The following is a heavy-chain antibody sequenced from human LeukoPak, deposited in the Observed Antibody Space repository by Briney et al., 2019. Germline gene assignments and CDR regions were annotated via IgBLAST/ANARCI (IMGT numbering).Heavy chain of an antibody. CDR2: ISNSADVT. CDR1: GFTFSNFR. D-gene: IGHD2-21*01. V-gene: IGHV3-23*01. Sequence: GGSLRLSCATSGFTFSNFRMSWVRQVPGKGLEWVSGISNSADVTYYADSVKGRFTISRDYSKNTLYLQMNSLRAEDTAVYYCARLGSPQSDYWGQGTLVTVSS. J-gene: IGHJ4*02. CDR3: ARLGSPQSDY.